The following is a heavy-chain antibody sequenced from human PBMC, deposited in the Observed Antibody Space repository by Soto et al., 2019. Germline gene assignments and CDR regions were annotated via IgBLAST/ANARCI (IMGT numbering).Heavy chain of an antibody. CDR2: VHDSWGT. Sequence: SETLSLTCTVSGGSISSYYWSWIRQPPGKGLEWIGYVHDSWGTHYNPSLKSRVAISLDTSKSQFSLKLSSVTAADTAVYYCARNRFGELGNYYYGMDVWGQGTTVTVSS. CDR3: ARNRFGELGNYYYGMDV. CDR1: GGSISSYY. J-gene: IGHJ6*02. D-gene: IGHD3-10*01. V-gene: IGHV4-59*12.